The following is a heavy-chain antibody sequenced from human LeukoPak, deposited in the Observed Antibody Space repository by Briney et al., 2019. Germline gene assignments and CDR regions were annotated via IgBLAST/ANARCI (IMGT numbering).Heavy chain of an antibody. Sequence: GGSLRLSCAASGFTFSSYSMNWVRQAPGKGLEWVSYISSSSSTIYYADSVKGRFTISRDNAKNSLYLQMNSLRAEDTAVYYCATLGGGNDDAFDIWGQGTMVTVSS. CDR3: ATLGGGNDDAFDI. J-gene: IGHJ3*02. CDR1: GFTFSSYS. D-gene: IGHD4-23*01. CDR2: ISSSSSTI. V-gene: IGHV3-48*04.